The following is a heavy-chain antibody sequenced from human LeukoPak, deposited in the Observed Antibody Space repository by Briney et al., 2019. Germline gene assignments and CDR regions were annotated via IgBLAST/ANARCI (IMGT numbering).Heavy chain of an antibody. D-gene: IGHD2-21*01. Sequence: GGSLRLSCAASGFTFSSYAMHCVRQAPGKGLEWVAVISYDGSNKYYADSVKGRFTISRDNSKNTLYLQMNSLRAEDTAVYYCARDGLAYCGGDCFDYWGQGTLVTVSS. V-gene: IGHV3-30-3*01. J-gene: IGHJ4*02. CDR1: GFTFSSYA. CDR2: ISYDGSNK. CDR3: ARDGLAYCGGDCFDY.